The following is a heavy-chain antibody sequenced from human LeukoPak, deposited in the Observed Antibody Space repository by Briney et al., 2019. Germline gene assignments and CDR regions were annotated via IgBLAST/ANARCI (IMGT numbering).Heavy chain of an antibody. CDR2: IYYSGST. CDR1: GVSISSSNSY. V-gene: IGHV4-39*07. D-gene: IGHD2-15*01. Sequence: SETLSLTCTVSGVSISSSNSYWGWIRQPPGKGLEWIGSIYYSGSTYYNPSLKSRVTISVDTSKNQFSLKLSSVTAADTAVYYCARENCSGGSCYSIYYYYYMDVWGKGTTVTVSS. J-gene: IGHJ6*03. CDR3: ARENCSGGSCYSIYYYYYMDV.